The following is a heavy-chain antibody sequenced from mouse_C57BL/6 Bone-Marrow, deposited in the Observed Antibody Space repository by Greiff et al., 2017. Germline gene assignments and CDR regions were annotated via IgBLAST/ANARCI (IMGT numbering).Heavy chain of an antibody. CDR1: GFNIKDDY. CDR3: ARSVVGAMDY. Sequence: VQLQQSGAELVRPGASVKLSCTASGFNIKDDYMHWVKQRPEQGLEWIGWIDPENGDTEYASKFQGKSTLTVDKSSSTAYMQLSSLTSEDSAVYYCARSVVGAMDYWGQGTSVTVSS. D-gene: IGHD1-1*01. J-gene: IGHJ4*01. V-gene: IGHV14-4*01. CDR2: IDPENGDT.